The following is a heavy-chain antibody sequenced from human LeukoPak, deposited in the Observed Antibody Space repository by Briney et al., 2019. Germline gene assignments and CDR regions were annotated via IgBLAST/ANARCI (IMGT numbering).Heavy chain of an antibody. J-gene: IGHJ4*02. CDR1: GFSFDDYG. Sequence: GGSLSLSCAASGFSFDDYGMSWVRQAPGKGLEWVSGINWNGGSTGYADSVKGRFTISRDNAKNSLYLQMNSLRAEDTALYYCAKAPTHYYDSSGHGYFDYWGQGTLVTVSS. CDR3: AKAPTHYYDSSGHGYFDY. CDR2: INWNGGST. V-gene: IGHV3-20*04. D-gene: IGHD3-22*01.